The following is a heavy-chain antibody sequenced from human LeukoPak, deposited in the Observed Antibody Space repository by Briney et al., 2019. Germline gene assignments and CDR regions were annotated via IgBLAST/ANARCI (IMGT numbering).Heavy chain of an antibody. CDR1: GGTFSSYA. V-gene: IGHV1-69*13. CDR2: IIPIFGTA. CDR3: ARRRGNSGYDMGNYYMDV. J-gene: IGHJ6*03. D-gene: IGHD5-12*01. Sequence: SVKVSCKASGGTFSSYAISWVRQAPGQGLEWMGGIIPIFGTANYAQKFQGRVTITADESTSTAYMELSSLRSEDTAVYYCARRRGNSGYDMGNYYMDVWGKGTTVTVSS.